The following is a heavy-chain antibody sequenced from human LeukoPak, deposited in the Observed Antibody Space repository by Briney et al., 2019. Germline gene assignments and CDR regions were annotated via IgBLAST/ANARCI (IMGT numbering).Heavy chain of an antibody. CDR1: GFSFSRYA. Sequence: GGSLRLSCAASGFSFSRYAMHWVRQAPGKGLEGVAIIWYDGSNEDYVDSVKGRFTISRANAKNILYLEMNSLRADDTAVYYCARDGGVGATALDYWGQGTLVTVSS. CDR3: ARDGGVGATALDY. V-gene: IGHV3-33*01. J-gene: IGHJ4*02. D-gene: IGHD1-26*01. CDR2: IWYDGSNE.